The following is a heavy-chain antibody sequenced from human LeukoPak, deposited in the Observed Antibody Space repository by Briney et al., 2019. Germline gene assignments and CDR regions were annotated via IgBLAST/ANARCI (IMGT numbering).Heavy chain of an antibody. CDR1: GDSISSNSYY. D-gene: IGHD6-19*01. CDR3: AREDAVAGIWGMDYYYYYMDV. J-gene: IGHJ6*03. V-gene: IGHV4-39*07. Sequence: SETLSLTCTVSGDSISSNSYYWGWIRQPPGKGLEWIGSIYYSGSTYYNPSLKSRVTISVDTSKNQFSLKLSSVTAADTAVYYCAREDAVAGIWGMDYYYYYMDVWGKGTTVTVSS. CDR2: IYYSGST.